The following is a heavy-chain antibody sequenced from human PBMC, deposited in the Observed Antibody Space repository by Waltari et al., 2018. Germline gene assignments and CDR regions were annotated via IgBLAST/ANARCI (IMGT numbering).Heavy chain of an antibody. CDR2: IYYSGST. J-gene: IGHJ6*02. V-gene: IGHV4-59*01. CDR3: ARSYCSGGSCDGDYYYYGMDV. Sequence: QVQLQESGPGLVKPSETLSLTCTVPGGSISSYYWSWIRQPPGKGLEWIGYIYYSGSTNYNPSLKSRVTISVDTSKNQFSLKLSSVTAADTAVYYCARSYCSGGSCDGDYYYYGMDVWGQGTTVTVSS. D-gene: IGHD2-15*01. CDR1: GGSISSYY.